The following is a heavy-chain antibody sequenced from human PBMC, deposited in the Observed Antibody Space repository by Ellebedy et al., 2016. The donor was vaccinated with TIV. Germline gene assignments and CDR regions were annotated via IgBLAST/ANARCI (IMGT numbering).Heavy chain of an antibody. V-gene: IGHV3-7*01. CDR1: GFSFRSYW. CDR3: ATDGSYGDYRSPTHAFEM. J-gene: IGHJ3*02. Sequence: GGSLRLSCGASGFSFRSYWMSWVRQAPGKGLEWVANIRQDGSDMYYVDSVKGRFTISRDNAKDSLYLLMNSLSAEDTGVYYCATDGSYGDYRSPTHAFEMWGQGTMVTVSS. CDR2: IRQDGSDM. D-gene: IGHD4-17*01.